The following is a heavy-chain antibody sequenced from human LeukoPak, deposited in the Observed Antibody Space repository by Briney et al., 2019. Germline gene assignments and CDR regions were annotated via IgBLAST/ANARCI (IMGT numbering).Heavy chain of an antibody. CDR1: GGSISSYY. J-gene: IGHJ3*02. V-gene: IGHV4-59*01. D-gene: IGHD6-13*01. Sequence: SETLSLTCTVSGGSISSYYWNWIRQPPGKGLEWIGYIYYSGSTNYNPSLKSRVTISVDSSKNQFSLKLSSVTAADTAVYYCARDEVEGSSNAFDIWGQGTMVTVSS. CDR2: IYYSGST. CDR3: ARDEVEGSSNAFDI.